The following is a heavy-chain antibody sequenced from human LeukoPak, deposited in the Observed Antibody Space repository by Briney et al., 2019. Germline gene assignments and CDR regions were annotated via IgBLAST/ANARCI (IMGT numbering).Heavy chain of an antibody. J-gene: IGHJ5*02. CDR3: ARGNARENWFDP. CDR1: GYTFTSYD. V-gene: IGHV1-8*03. CDR2: MNPSSGNT. Sequence: GASVKVSCKASGYTFTSYDINWVRQATGQGLEWMGWMNPSSGNTGYAQKFQGRVTITRNTSISTAYMELSSLRSEDTAVYYCARGNARENWFDPWGQGTLVTVSS.